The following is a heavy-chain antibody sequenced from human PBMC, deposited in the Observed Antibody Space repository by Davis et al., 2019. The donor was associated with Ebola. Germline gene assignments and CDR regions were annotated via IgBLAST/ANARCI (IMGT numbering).Heavy chain of an antibody. D-gene: IGHD1-14*01. CDR2: IKSKTDGETV. CDR3: MSRTTVGY. Sequence: GGSLRLSCEASGFAISNAYMNWVRQAPGKGLEWVGRIKSKTDGETVDYAAPVKGRFTISRDDLKNTVYLQMNSLKIEDTAVYYCMSRTTVGYWGQGTLVTVSP. V-gene: IGHV3-15*07. CDR1: GFAISNAY. J-gene: IGHJ4*02.